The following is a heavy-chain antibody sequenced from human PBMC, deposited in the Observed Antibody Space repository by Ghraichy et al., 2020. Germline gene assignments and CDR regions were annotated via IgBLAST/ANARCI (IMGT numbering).Heavy chain of an antibody. Sequence: SETLSLTCTVSGGSISTYYWSWIRQSPGKRLEWIGYIYHSGYIKYNPSLQSRVAMSVDTSKNRFSLKLTSVTAADTAIYYCARAGGSLPPFDLWGQGSLLTVSS. V-gene: IGHV4-59*01. J-gene: IGHJ4*02. CDR2: IYHSGYI. CDR3: ARAGGSLPPFDL. D-gene: IGHD1-26*01. CDR1: GGSISTYY.